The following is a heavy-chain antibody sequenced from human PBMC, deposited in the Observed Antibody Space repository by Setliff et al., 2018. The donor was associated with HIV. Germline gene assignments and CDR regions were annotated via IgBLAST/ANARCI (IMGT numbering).Heavy chain of an antibody. D-gene: IGHD5-18*01. J-gene: IGHJ4*02. V-gene: IGHV4-31*03. Sequence: PSETLSLTCTVSGASIGSGGSYWSWIRQHPGKGLEWIGNIYTNGSSYHNPSLKSRVTISVDTSKNQFSLNLRSVTAADTAVYYCASCTKGIQLWYTLFFDYWGQGTRVTVSS. CDR2: IYTNGSS. CDR1: GASIGSGGSY. CDR3: ASCTKGIQLWYTLFFDY.